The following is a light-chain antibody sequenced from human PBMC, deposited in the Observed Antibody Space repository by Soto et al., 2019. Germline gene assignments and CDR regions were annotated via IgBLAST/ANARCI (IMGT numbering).Light chain of an antibody. Sequence: DIQMTQSPSTLSASIGDRVTITCRASQNISSWLSWYQQKPGKAPNLLIYQASILESGVPSRFSGSGSGTEFSLTISRLQPDDFATFYCQQYNFKSLSFGGGTKVEIK. CDR1: QNISSW. CDR3: QQYNFKSLS. V-gene: IGKV1-5*03. CDR2: QAS. J-gene: IGKJ4*01.